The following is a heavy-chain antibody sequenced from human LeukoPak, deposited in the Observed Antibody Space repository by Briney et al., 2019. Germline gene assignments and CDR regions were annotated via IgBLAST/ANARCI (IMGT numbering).Heavy chain of an antibody. CDR1: GGSISSGGYY. Sequence: SETLSLTCTVSGGSISSGGYYWSWIRQPPGKGLEWIGYIYHSGSTYYNPSLKSRVTISVDRSKNQFSLKLSSVTATDTAVYYCARDLASSWYLDWGQGTLVTVSS. CDR3: ARDLASSWYLD. D-gene: IGHD6-13*01. CDR2: IYHSGST. V-gene: IGHV4-30-2*01. J-gene: IGHJ4*02.